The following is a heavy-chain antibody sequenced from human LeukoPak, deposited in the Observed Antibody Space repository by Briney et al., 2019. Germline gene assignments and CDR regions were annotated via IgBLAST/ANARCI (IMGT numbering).Heavy chain of an antibody. CDR2: IYYSGST. CDR3: ARFASTVPGTNWFDP. J-gene: IGHJ5*02. CDR1: GGSLSTYY. Sequence: KTSETLSLTCTVSGGSLSTYYWSWIRQPPGKGLEWIGHIYYSGSTTYTPSLKSRVTISVDTSKNQFSLTLSSVTATDTAVYYCARFASTVPGTNWFDPWGQGTLVTVSS. V-gene: IGHV4-59*08. D-gene: IGHD6-19*01.